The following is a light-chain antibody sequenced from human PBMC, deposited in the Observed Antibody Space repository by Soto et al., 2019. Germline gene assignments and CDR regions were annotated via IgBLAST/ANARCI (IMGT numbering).Light chain of an antibody. J-gene: IGKJ2*01. Sequence: DIQMTQSPSSLSASVGDRVTITCRASQSIGRYLNWFQHEPGKVPKLLTYAASSLQFGVPSRFSGSGSGTDFTLTISSLQPEDFATYYCQQSYSTPYTFGQGTKLEIK. V-gene: IGKV1-39*01. CDR2: AAS. CDR1: QSIGRY. CDR3: QQSYSTPYT.